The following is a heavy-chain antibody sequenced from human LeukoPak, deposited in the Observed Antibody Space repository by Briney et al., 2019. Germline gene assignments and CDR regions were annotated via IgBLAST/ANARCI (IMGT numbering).Heavy chain of an antibody. CDR1: GGSFSGYY. V-gene: IGHV4-34*01. D-gene: IGHD6-19*01. Sequence: SETLSLTCTFYGGSFSGYYWSWIRQRPGKGLEWIGEINHSGITNYNPSLKSRLTISVDTSKNQFSLNLGSVTAADTAVYYCARESSGWYLSNDYWGQGTLVTVSS. CDR3: ARESSGWYLSNDY. CDR2: INHSGIT. J-gene: IGHJ4*02.